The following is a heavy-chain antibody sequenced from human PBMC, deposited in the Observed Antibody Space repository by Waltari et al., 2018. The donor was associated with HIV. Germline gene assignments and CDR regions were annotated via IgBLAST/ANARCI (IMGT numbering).Heavy chain of an antibody. D-gene: IGHD3-10*01. CDR2: IYYSGST. V-gene: IGHV4-39*01. J-gene: IGHJ4*02. CDR3: ARLNMVRGVIITPLNYFDY. CDR1: GGSISSSSYY. Sequence: QLQLQESGPGLVKPSETLSLTCTVSGGSISSSSYYWGWIRQPPGTGLEWIGSIYYSGSTYYNPSLKSRVTISVDTSKNQFSLKLSSVTAADTAVYYCARLNMVRGVIITPLNYFDYWGQGTLVTVSS.